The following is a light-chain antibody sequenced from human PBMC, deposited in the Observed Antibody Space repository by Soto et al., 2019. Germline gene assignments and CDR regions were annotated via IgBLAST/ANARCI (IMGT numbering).Light chain of an antibody. J-gene: IGLJ1*01. CDR3: SSYTSSNTPYV. Sequence: QSALTQPASVSGSPGQSITISCTGSSSDVGAYNFVSWYQHHPGKAPKLILYEVTTRPSGVSSRFSGSKSGNTASLTISGLQADDEANYSCSSYTSSNTPYVFGTGTKVTVL. V-gene: IGLV2-14*01. CDR1: SSDVGAYNF. CDR2: EVT.